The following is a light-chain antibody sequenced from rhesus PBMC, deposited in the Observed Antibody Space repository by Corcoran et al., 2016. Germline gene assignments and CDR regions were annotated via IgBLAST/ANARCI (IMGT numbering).Light chain of an antibody. J-gene: IGKJ2*01. CDR3: QHGYGTPYS. V-gene: IGKV1-74*01. Sequence: DIQMTQSPSSLSASVGDRVTITCRASENVNNYLNWYTQKPGKAPKLLIYKASTLQSGVPSRFSGSGSVTDYTFTISSLQPEDVATYYCQHGYGTPYSFGQGTKVEIK. CDR2: KAS. CDR1: ENVNNY.